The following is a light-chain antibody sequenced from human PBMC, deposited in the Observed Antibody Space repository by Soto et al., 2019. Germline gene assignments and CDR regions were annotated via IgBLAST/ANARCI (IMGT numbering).Light chain of an antibody. CDR2: LGS. CDR3: MQALQTPYT. J-gene: IGKJ2*01. CDR1: QSLLYSNGYNY. V-gene: IGKV2-28*01. Sequence: DLVMTQSPLSLPVTPGEPASISCRSSQSLLYSNGYNYLDWYLQKPGQSPQLLIYLGSSRASGVPDRFSGSGSGTDFTLKISRVEAEDVGVYYCMQALQTPYTFGQGTKLAIK.